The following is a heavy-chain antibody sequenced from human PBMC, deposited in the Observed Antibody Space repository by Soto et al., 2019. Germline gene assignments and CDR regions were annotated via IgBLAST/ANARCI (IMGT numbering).Heavy chain of an antibody. J-gene: IGHJ3*01. CDR1: GYTFTRYG. CDR3: ASSVFTSDVWSEPDSFYF. D-gene: IGHD3-3*01. V-gene: IGHV1-18*01. Sequence: QVQLVQSGAEVKKPGASVKVSCKASGYTFTRYGISWVRQAPGKGLEWMGWISAYNGNTNYAQKLQGRVTMTTATSTRPAGMELRSLGSDSTALYYWASSVFTSDVWSEPDSFYFWSKGRMVIFCS. CDR2: ISAYNGNT.